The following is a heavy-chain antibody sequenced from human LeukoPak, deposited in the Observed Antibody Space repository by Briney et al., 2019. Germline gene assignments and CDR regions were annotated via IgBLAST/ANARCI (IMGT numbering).Heavy chain of an antibody. V-gene: IGHV3-53*01. J-gene: IGHJ6*02. CDR3: ASTRPNYYYGMDV. D-gene: IGHD6-6*01. CDR2: IYSGGST. Sequence: GSLRLSCAASGFTVSSNYMSWVRQAPGKGLEWVSVIYSGGSTYYADSVKGRFTISRDNSKNTLYLQMNSLRAEDTAVYYCASTRPNYYYGMDVWGQGTTVTVSS. CDR1: GFTVSSNY.